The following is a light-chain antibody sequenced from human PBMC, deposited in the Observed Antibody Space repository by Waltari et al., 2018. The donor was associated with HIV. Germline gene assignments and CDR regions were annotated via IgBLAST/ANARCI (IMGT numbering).Light chain of an antibody. Sequence: DIVMTQSPDSLAVFLGERATINCKSNQSVLYSSNSKNYLAWYQHKPGQPPKLLFYWASTRESGVPDRFSGSGSGTDFTLTISSLQAEDVAEYYCQQYFNTPYTFGQGTKLEIK. CDR3: QQYFNTPYT. CDR2: WAS. CDR1: QSVLYSSNSKNY. J-gene: IGKJ2*01. V-gene: IGKV4-1*01.